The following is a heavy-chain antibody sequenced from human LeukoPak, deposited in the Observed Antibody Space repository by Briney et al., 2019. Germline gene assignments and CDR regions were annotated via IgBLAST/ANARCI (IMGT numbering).Heavy chain of an antibody. CDR2: ISSSSSYI. J-gene: IGHJ4*02. D-gene: IGHD5-18*01. CDR3: ARDLGSYGPFDY. Sequence: PGGSLRPSCAASGFTFSSYSMNWVRQAPGKGLEWVSSISSSSSYIYYADSVKGRSTISRDNAKNSLYLQMNSLRAEDTAVYYCARDLGSYGPFDYWGQGTLVTVSS. CDR1: GFTFSSYS. V-gene: IGHV3-21*01.